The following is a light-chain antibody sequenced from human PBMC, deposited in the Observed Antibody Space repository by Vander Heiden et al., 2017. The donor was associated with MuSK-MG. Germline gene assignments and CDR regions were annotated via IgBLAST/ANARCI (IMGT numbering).Light chain of an antibody. J-gene: IGKJ1*01. V-gene: IGKV1-6*01. Sequence: ASQMTQSPSSLSASVGDRVTITCRASQGIRNDLGWYQQKPGKAPKLLIYAASSLQSGVPSRFSGSGSGTDFTLTISSLQPEDFATYYCRQDDNYPWTFGQGTKVEIK. CDR3: RQDDNYPWT. CDR2: AAS. CDR1: QGIRND.